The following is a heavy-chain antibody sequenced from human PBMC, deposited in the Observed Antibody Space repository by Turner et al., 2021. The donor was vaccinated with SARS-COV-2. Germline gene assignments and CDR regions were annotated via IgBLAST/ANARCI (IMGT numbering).Heavy chain of an antibody. CDR3: ARLMDTAMDYYGMDV. Sequence: QLQLQESGTGLVKPSETMYLTCSVSGGSISRSSYYWGWIRQPPGKGLEWIGNIYYSVITSYNPSLKSRVTISVDTSKNQFSLKLSSVTAADTAVYYCARLMDTAMDYYGMDVWGQGTTVTVSS. J-gene: IGHJ6*02. D-gene: IGHD5-18*01. CDR2: IYYSVIT. V-gene: IGHV4-39*01. CDR1: GGSISRSSYY.